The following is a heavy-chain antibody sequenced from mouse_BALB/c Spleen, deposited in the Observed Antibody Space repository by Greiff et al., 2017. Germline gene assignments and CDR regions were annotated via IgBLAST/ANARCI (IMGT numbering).Heavy chain of an antibody. Sequence: QVQLQQSGPGLVAPSQSLSITCTVSGFSLTSYGVHWVRQPPGKGLEWLGVVWAGGSTNYNSALISRLSISKDNSKSQVFLKMNSLQTDDTARYYCARDGGNYWYFDVWGAGTTVTVSS. CDR3: ARDGGNYWYFDV. CDR1: GFSLTSYG. D-gene: IGHD1-1*02. V-gene: IGHV2-9*02. J-gene: IGHJ1*01. CDR2: VWAGGST.